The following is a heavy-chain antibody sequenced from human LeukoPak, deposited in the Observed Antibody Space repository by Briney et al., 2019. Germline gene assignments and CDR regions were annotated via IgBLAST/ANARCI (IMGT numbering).Heavy chain of an antibody. CDR2: ISPGGGTT. V-gene: IGHV3-23*01. D-gene: IGHD3-22*01. Sequence: GGSLRLSCAVSGFAFGSEAMSWVRQSPARGLEWVASISPGGGTTYYADYVKGRFTISRDNSKNTLYLQMNSLRAEDTAVYYCAKRHYYDSSGQGEGAFDIWGQGTMVTVSS. CDR1: GFAFGSEA. J-gene: IGHJ3*02. CDR3: AKRHYYDSSGQGEGAFDI.